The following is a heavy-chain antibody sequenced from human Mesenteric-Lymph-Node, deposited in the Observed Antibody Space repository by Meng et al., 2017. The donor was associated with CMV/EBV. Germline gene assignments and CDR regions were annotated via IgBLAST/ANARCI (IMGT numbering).Heavy chain of an antibody. D-gene: IGHD3-16*01. CDR1: GYIFARYY. J-gene: IGHJ1*01. Sequence: VSWYAAGYIFARYYVPGLRPAPGQGLGWIAGIDPSGDGTGYPRKFRGWVTMTRDTSIGTAYMELGRLTSDDATVYYCARDEGGPVSHWGQGTLVTVSS. CDR3: ARDEGGPVSH. V-gene: IGHV1-2*04. CDR2: IDPSGDGT.